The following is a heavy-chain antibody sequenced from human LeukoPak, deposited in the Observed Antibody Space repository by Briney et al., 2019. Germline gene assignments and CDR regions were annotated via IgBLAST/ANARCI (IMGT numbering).Heavy chain of an antibody. CDR2: IKRDGSST. D-gene: IGHD6-19*01. CDR1: GFTFSNYW. J-gene: IGHJ4*02. CDR3: ARDRSSGWHYFDY. V-gene: IGHV3-74*01. Sequence: GGSLRLSCAASGFTFSNYWMHWVPQAPGKGLVWVSGIKRDGSSTKYADSVKGRFTISRDNAKSTLYLQMNSLRAEDTAVYYCARDRSSGWHYFDYWGQGTLVTVSS.